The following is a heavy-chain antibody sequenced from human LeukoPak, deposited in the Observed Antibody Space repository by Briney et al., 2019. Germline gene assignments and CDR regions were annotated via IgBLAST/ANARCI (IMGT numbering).Heavy chain of an antibody. Sequence: GRSLRLSCAASGFTFSGGGMHEVRQAPGKRLKWVAVIWYDGSNKYYADSVKGRFTNSRDNSKNPLYLQMNSLRAEDKDVYYCARVPKPCIPAVCFWDWGQGTLVTVSS. V-gene: IGHV3-33*01. D-gene: IGHD2-8*01. CDR1: GFTFSGGG. J-gene: IGHJ4*02. CDR3: ARVPKPCIPAVCFWD. CDR2: IWYDGSNK.